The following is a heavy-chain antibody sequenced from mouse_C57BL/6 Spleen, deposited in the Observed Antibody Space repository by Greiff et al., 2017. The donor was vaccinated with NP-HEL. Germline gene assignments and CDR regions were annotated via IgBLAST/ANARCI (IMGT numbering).Heavy chain of an antibody. CDR1: GYTFTSYW. Sequence: QVQLQQPGAELVRPGSSVKLSCKASGYTFTSYWMHWVKQRPIQGLEWIGNIDPSDSETHYNQKFKDKATLTVDKSSSTAYMQLSSLTSEDSAVYYCARLGVWPKSLDYWGQGTTLTVSS. J-gene: IGHJ2*01. D-gene: IGHD2-10*02. V-gene: IGHV1-52*01. CDR2: IDPSDSET. CDR3: ARLGVWPKSLDY.